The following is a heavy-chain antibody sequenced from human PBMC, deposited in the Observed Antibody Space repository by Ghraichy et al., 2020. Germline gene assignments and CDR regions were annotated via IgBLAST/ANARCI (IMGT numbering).Heavy chain of an antibody. CDR3: ARAFWFGDEYFYGMDV. Sequence: ASVKVSCKASGYFFARSGISWVRQAPGQGLEWLGWISAYSGDRIYAQKVQGRVTMTTDTSTTTAYMELRSLTSDDTAVYYCARAFWFGDEYFYGMDVWAKGPRSPSP. D-gene: IGHD3-10*01. CDR2: ISAYSGDR. V-gene: IGHV1-18*04. CDR1: GYFFARSG. J-gene: IGHJ6*02.